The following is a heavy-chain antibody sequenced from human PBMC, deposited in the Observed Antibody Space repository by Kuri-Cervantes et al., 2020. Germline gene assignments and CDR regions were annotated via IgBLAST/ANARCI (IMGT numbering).Heavy chain of an antibody. J-gene: IGHJ5*02. Sequence: SETLSLTCTVSGGSISSSSYYWGWIRQPPGKGLEWIGSIYYSGSTYYNPSLKSRVTISVDTSKNQFSLKLSSVTAADTAVYYCARGLPTGAWFQSNWFDPWGRGTLVTVSS. CDR3: ARGLPTGAWFQSNWFDP. CDR2: IYYSGST. D-gene: IGHD1-1*01. V-gene: IGHV4-39*01. CDR1: GGSISSSSYY.